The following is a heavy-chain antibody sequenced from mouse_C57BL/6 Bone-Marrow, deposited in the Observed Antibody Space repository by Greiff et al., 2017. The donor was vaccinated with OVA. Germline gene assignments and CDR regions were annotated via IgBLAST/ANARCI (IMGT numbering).Heavy chain of an antibody. Sequence: DVHLVESGGGLVQPGGSLSLSCAASGFTFTDYYMSWVRQPPGKALEWLGFIRNKANGYTTEYSASVKGRFTISRDNSHSILYLQMNALRAEDSATYYYARDSPSTTVVAEGFDYWGQGTTLTVSS. D-gene: IGHD1-1*01. CDR3: ARDSPSTTVVAEGFDY. V-gene: IGHV7-3*01. J-gene: IGHJ2*01. CDR2: IRNKANGYTT. CDR1: GFTFTDYY.